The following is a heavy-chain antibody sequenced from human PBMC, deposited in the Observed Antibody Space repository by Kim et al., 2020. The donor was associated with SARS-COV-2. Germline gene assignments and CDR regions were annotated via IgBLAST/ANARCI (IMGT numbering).Heavy chain of an antibody. Sequence: GGSLRLSCAASGFTLSTYSMNWVRLAPGKGLEWISYISSSSGTIFYAGSVKGRFIISRDNAKNSLYLQMNSLRDDDTALYYCARAPDYGDYKSGGMDGWGQGTTVTVSS. J-gene: IGHJ6*02. CDR3: ARAPDYGDYKSGGMDG. CDR1: GFTLSTYS. CDR2: ISSSSGTI. D-gene: IGHD4-17*01. V-gene: IGHV3-48*02.